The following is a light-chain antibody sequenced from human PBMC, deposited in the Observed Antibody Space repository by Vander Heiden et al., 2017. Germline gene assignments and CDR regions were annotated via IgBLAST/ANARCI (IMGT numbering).Light chain of an antibody. Sequence: QSLLSQPPSASGTPGQSVTIPCSGSGSNTGRNTVNWYQQLPGAAPRLLIYYNDQRPSGVPDRLSDSKSGTSASLAISGLQSEDEADYYCTSWDKSLNARVFGGGTKLTVL. CDR3: TSWDKSLNARV. CDR1: GSNTGRNT. J-gene: IGLJ3*02. CDR2: YND. V-gene: IGLV1-44*01.